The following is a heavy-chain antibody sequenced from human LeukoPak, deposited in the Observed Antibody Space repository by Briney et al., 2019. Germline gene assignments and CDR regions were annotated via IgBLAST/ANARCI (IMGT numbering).Heavy chain of an antibody. Sequence: ASVKVSCKASGGTFSSYAISWVRQAPGQGLEWMGGIIPIFGTANYAQKFQGRVTITADESTSTAYMELSSLRSEDTAVYYCARNPNLWFGDQITFDYWGQGTVVTVSS. J-gene: IGHJ4*02. CDR2: IIPIFGTA. CDR1: GGTFSSYA. V-gene: IGHV1-69*13. CDR3: ARNPNLWFGDQITFDY. D-gene: IGHD3-10*01.